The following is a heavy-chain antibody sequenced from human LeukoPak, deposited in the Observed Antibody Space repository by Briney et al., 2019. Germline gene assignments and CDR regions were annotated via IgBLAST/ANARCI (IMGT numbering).Heavy chain of an antibody. Sequence: GGSLRLSCAASGFTFSSYAMSWLRQSPGKGLEWVSDISGSGGSTYYADSVKGRFTISRDNSKNTLYLQMNSLRAEDTAVYYCANRYGVGFDAWGQGTLVTVSS. CDR2: ISGSGGST. J-gene: IGHJ5*02. D-gene: IGHD4-17*01. V-gene: IGHV3-23*01. CDR1: GFTFSSYA. CDR3: ANRYGVGFDA.